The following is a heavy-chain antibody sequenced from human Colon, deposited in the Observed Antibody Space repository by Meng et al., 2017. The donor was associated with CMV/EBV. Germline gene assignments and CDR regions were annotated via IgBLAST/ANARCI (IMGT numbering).Heavy chain of an antibody. D-gene: IGHD2-21*01. CDR1: GNRFSNYW. CDR2: IYPGDSDA. Sequence: GESLKISCQVSGNRFSNYWIGWVRQMPGKGLDWMAIIYPGDSDAVHNPSFQGRVTISADKYISTAYLQWSTLRAADTAMYYCVRREYCGTESGTWGQGTMVTVSS. V-gene: IGHV5-51*01. J-gene: IGHJ5*02. CDR3: VRREYCGTESGT.